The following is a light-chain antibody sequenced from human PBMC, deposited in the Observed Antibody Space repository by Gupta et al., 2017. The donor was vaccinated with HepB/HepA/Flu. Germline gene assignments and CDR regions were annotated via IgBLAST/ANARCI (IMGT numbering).Light chain of an antibody. CDR2: DSS. J-gene: IGKJ4*01. Sequence: EIVLTQSPATLSLSPGERATLSCRASQSVSHYVAWYQQRPGQAPRLLIYDSSMGATGVPGRSSGSGSGTDFTLTISVLEPEDSALSFCQRLAAWPLSFGGGTRVEIK. V-gene: IGKV3-11*01. CDR3: QRLAAWPLS. CDR1: QSVSHY.